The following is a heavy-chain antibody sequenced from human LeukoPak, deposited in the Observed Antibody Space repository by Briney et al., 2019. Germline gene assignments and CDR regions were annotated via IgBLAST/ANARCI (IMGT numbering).Heavy chain of an antibody. V-gene: IGHV4-30-4*01. CDR2: IYSSGST. D-gene: IGHD3-10*01. J-gene: IGHJ5*02. Sequence: PSQTLSLTCTVSGGSISSGDYYWSWIRQPPGKGLEWIVYIYSSGSTYYNPSLKSRLTISVDTSKNQLSLKLSSVTAADTAVYYCARDGTTMVRGMNWFDPWGQGTLVTVSS. CDR3: ARDGTTMVRGMNWFDP. CDR1: GGSISSGDYY.